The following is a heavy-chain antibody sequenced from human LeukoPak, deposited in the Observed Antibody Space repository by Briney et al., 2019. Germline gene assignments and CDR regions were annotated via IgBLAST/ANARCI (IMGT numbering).Heavy chain of an antibody. CDR3: ARPGGYGVQPLDY. CDR2: IKPDAREI. V-gene: IGHV3-7*01. CDR1: GFPLSTYR. J-gene: IGHJ4*02. D-gene: IGHD5-12*01. Sequence: GGSLTLSCAGSGFPLSTYRMLWVGPAPGKGLEGVADIKPDAREIYYLASVKGRFTVSSDNAKTPLYLQLNSLRVEATAVLYCARPGGYGVQPLDYWGQGTLVTV.